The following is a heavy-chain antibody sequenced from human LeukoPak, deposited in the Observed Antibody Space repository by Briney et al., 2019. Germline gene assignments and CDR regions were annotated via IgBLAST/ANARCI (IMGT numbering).Heavy chain of an antibody. Sequence: PLETLSLTCTVSGGSISSGGYYWSWIRQHPGKGLEWIGYIYYSGSTYYNPSLKSRVTISVDTSKNQFSLKLSSVTAADTAVYYCARDYYDSSGYYQGAFDIWGQGTMATVSS. D-gene: IGHD3-22*01. V-gene: IGHV4-31*03. CDR2: IYYSGST. CDR1: GGSISSGGYY. CDR3: ARDYYDSSGYYQGAFDI. J-gene: IGHJ3*02.